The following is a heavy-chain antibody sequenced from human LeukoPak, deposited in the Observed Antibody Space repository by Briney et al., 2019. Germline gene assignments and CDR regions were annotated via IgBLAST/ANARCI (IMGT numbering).Heavy chain of an antibody. CDR2: IRYGGSNK. J-gene: IGHJ4*02. CDR3: AKDRGVRGVIDY. CDR1: GFTFSSYG. D-gene: IGHD3-10*01. Sequence: GGSLRLSCAASGFTFSSYGMHWVRQAPGKGLEWVAFIRYGGSNKYYADSVEGRFTISRDNSKNTLYLQMNSLRAEDTAVYYCAKDRGVRGVIDYWGQGTLVTVSS. V-gene: IGHV3-30*02.